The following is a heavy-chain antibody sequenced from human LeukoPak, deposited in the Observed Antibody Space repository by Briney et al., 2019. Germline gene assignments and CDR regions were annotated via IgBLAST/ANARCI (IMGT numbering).Heavy chain of an antibody. CDR1: GYTFTSYA. CDR3: AGAEYSSSFDAFDI. D-gene: IGHD6-6*01. Sequence: ASVKVSCKASGYTFTSYAMHWVRQAPGQRLEWMGWINAGNGNTKYSQKLQGRVTMTTDTSTSTAYMELRSLRSDDTAVYYCAGAEYSSSFDAFDIRGQGTMVTVSS. CDR2: INAGNGNT. J-gene: IGHJ3*02. V-gene: IGHV1-3*01.